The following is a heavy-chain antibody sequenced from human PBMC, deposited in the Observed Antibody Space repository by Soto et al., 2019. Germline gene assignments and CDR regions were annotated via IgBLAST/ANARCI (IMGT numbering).Heavy chain of an antibody. V-gene: IGHV4-31*03. D-gene: IGHD1-26*01. J-gene: IGHJ6*02. Sequence: SETLSLTCNVSGGFISSGGYYWSWIRQHPGKGLEWIGHIYYTGSTYYNPSLKSRLIISVDTSKNQFSLKVTSVSAADTAVYYCARVPATAQRYGMDVWGQGTTVTVSS. CDR2: IYYTGST. CDR1: GGFISSGGYY. CDR3: ARVPATAQRYGMDV.